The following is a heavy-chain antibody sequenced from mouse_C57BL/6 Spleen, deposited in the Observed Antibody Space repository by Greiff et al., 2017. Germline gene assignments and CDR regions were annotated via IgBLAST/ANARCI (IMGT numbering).Heavy chain of an antibody. V-gene: IGHV6-3*01. CDR3: KGDGYYGVAY. D-gene: IGHD2-3*01. CDR1: GFTFSNYW. J-gene: IGHJ3*01. Sequence: EVKVEESGGGLVQPGGSMKLSCVASGFTFSNYWMNWVRQSPEKGLEWVAQIRLKSDNYATPDAESVKGRFTISRDDSKSSVYLQMNNLRAEDTEIYYGKGDGYYGVAYWGQGTLVTVSA. CDR2: IRLKSDNYAT.